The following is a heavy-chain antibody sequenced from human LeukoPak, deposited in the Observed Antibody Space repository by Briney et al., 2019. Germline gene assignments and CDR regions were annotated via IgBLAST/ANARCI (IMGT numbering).Heavy chain of an antibody. CDR2: ISGSGGST. CDR1: GFTFSSYG. Sequence: PGGSLRLSCAAPGFTFSSYGMSRGRQAPGKGLEWVSAISGSGGSTYYADSVKGRFTISRDNSKNTRYLQMNSLRAEDTAVYYCAKYATVTTVYYFDYWGQGTLVTVSS. CDR3: AKYATVTTVYYFDY. V-gene: IGHV3-23*01. J-gene: IGHJ4*02. D-gene: IGHD4-17*01.